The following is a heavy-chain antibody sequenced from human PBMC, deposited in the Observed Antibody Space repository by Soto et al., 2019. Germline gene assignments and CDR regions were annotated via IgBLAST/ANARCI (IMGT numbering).Heavy chain of an antibody. J-gene: IGHJ6*02. CDR2: IYYSGST. CDR1: GGSISSADYY. Sequence: SETLSLTCTVSGGSISSADYYWSWIRQPPGKGLEWIGYIYYSGSTYYNPSLKSRVTISVDTSKNQFSLKLSSVTAADTAVYYCARDRRGVSHGMDVWGQGTTVTVSS. V-gene: IGHV4-30-4*01. D-gene: IGHD3-10*01. CDR3: ARDRRGVSHGMDV.